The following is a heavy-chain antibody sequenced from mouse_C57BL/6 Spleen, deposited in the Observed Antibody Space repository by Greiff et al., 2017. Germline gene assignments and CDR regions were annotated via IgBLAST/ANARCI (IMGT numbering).Heavy chain of an antibody. CDR2: IDPSDSYT. Sequence: VQLQQPGAELVMPGASVKLSCKASGYTFTSYWMHWVKQRPGPGLEWIGEIDPSDSYTNYNQKFKGKSTLTVDKSSSTAYMQLSSLTSEDSAVYYCARNYYCSSYDYWGQGTTLTVSS. CDR3: ARNYYCSSYDY. V-gene: IGHV1-69*01. CDR1: GYTFTSYW. D-gene: IGHD1-1*01. J-gene: IGHJ2*01.